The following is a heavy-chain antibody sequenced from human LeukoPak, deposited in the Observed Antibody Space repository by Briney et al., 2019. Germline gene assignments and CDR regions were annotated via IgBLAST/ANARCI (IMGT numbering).Heavy chain of an antibody. D-gene: IGHD4-23*01. CDR1: GYTFTNYY. V-gene: IGHV1-18*04. CDR3: ARDGGDYGGSNDAFDI. CDR2: ISGYNDNT. J-gene: IGHJ3*02. Sequence: ASVKVSCKASGYTFTNYYIHWVRQAPGQGLEWMGWISGYNDNTNYAQKLQGRVTMTTDTSTSTAYMELRSLRSDDTAVYYCARDGGDYGGSNDAFDIWGQGTMVTVSS.